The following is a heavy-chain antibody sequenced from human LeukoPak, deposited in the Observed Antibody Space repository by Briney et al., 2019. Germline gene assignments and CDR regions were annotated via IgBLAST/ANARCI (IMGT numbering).Heavy chain of an antibody. CDR2: IYSGGTT. V-gene: IGHV3-53*04. D-gene: IGHD3-22*01. J-gene: IGHJ4*02. Sequence: GGSLRLSRVASVFTVSNKYMRGGRQAPGKGLEWVSVIYSGGTTYYADSVKGRFTISRHIPRNTLYLQMNSLRAEDTAVYYCARGAGDDTSASRMKVPFDQWRQGTLVTVSS. CDR1: VFTVSNKY. CDR3: ARGAGDDTSASRMKVPFDQ.